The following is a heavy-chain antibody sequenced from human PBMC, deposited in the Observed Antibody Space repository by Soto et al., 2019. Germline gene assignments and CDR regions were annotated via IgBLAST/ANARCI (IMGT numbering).Heavy chain of an antibody. Sequence: GVLRLSCAASGFTFSDHYMSWIRQAPGKGLEWIGYSSNSGSFTRYADSVKGRFSISRDNAKNSLYLQINSLRGDDTATYFCVRSGDNYNLLDYWGQGT. CDR1: GFTFSDHY. V-gene: IGHV3-11*06. CDR2: SSNSGSFT. J-gene: IGHJ4*02. CDR3: VRSGDNYNLLDY. D-gene: IGHD1-1*01.